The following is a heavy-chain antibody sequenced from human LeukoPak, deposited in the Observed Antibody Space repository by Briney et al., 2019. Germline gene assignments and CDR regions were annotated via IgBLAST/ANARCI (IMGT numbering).Heavy chain of an antibody. Sequence: PGGSLRLSCAASGFTFSSYEMNWVRQAPGKGLEWVGRIKSKTDGGTTDYAAPVKGRFTISRDGSKDTLYLQMNSLRTEDTAVYYCITLIWSSRTSWYADYWGQGTLVTV. CDR2: IKSKTDGGTT. D-gene: IGHD2-2*01. CDR3: ITLIWSSRTSWYADY. CDR1: GFTFSSYE. J-gene: IGHJ4*02. V-gene: IGHV3-15*01.